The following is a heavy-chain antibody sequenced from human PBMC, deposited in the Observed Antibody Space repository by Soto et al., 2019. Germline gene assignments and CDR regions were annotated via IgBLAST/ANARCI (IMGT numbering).Heavy chain of an antibody. CDR1: GYTFTSYD. D-gene: IGHD2-2*01. Sequence: QVQLVQSGAEVKKPGASVKVSCKASGYTFTSYDINWVRQATGQGLEWMGWMNPNSGNTGYAQKFQGRVTTTRNTSISTAYMELSSLRSEDTAVYYCARAYCSSTSCFLNYYYYYMDVWGKGTTVTVSS. CDR2: MNPNSGNT. J-gene: IGHJ6*03. CDR3: ARAYCSSTSCFLNYYYYYMDV. V-gene: IGHV1-8*01.